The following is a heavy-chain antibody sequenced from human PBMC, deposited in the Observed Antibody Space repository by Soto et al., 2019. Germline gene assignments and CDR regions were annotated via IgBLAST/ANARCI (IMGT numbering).Heavy chain of an antibody. CDR1: GGSISSYY. J-gene: IGHJ6*02. D-gene: IGHD3-3*01. CDR2: IYTSGST. Sequence: PLETLSLTCTVSGGSISSYYWSWIRQPAGKGLEWIGRIYTSGSTNYNPSLKSRVTMSVDTSKNQFSLKLSSVTAADTAVYYCARDQSSTYYDFWSGYDYYYYGMDVWGQGTTVTVSS. V-gene: IGHV4-4*07. CDR3: ARDQSSTYYDFWSGYDYYYYGMDV.